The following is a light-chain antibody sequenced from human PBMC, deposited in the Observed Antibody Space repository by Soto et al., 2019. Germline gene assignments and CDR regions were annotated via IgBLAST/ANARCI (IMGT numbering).Light chain of an antibody. CDR3: KKYNTWSSIT. J-gene: IGKJ5*01. CDR2: GAS. CDR1: ESISSK. Sequence: EIVMTQSPATLSVSPGERVTLSCRASESISSKLAWYQQKPGQTPSLLMYGASTRATGIPARFSGSGSGTESPLIISCLQSEVFAFYYCKKYNTWSSITSGRGTRRKIK. V-gene: IGKV3-15*01.